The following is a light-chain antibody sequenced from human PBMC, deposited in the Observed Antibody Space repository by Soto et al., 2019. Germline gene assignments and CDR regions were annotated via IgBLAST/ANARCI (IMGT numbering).Light chain of an antibody. Sequence: QSVLTQPASVSGSPGQSITISCTGTSSDVGGYNYVSWYQQHPGKAPKLMIYEVSNRPSGVSNRFSGSKSGNTASLNISGLQAEDEADYYCSSYTSSSTVFGTGTKVTVL. CDR2: EVS. V-gene: IGLV2-14*01. CDR1: SSDVGGYNY. CDR3: SSYTSSSTV. J-gene: IGLJ1*01.